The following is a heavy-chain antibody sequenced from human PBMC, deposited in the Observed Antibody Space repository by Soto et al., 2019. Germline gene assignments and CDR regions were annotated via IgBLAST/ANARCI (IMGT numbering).Heavy chain of an antibody. D-gene: IGHD1-26*01. Sequence: ESGGGLVKPGGSLRVSCAASGFTFSTYTMNWVRQAPGKGLEWVSSISSTSNYIYYADSVKGRFTISRDNAKKSLFLQLTSLRVESRAIYYGVRVVRVGWFDSCVQGTLLTLPS. CDR2: ISSTSNYI. CDR1: GFTFSTYT. CDR3: VRVVRVGWFDS. J-gene: IGHJ5*01. V-gene: IGHV3-21*01.